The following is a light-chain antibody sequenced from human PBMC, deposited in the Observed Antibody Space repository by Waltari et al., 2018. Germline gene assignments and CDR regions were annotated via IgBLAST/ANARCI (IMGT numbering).Light chain of an antibody. V-gene: IGKV3-20*01. Sequence: SCRASPSVGTYIAWYQQNPGQAPRLLIFGASNRATGIPDRFSGSGSGTDFSLTISRLEPEDFAVYYCQMYVRLPVTFGHGTRVEIK. CDR1: PSVGTY. CDR2: GAS. CDR3: QMYVRLPVT. J-gene: IGKJ1*01.